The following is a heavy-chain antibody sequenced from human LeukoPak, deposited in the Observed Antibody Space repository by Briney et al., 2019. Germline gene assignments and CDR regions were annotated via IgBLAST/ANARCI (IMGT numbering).Heavy chain of an antibody. V-gene: IGHV1-18*01. CDR3: ARAYCSSTSCHINNWFDP. CDR2: ISAYNGNT. J-gene: IGHJ5*02. Sequence: GASVKVSCKASGYTFTSYGISWVRQAPGQGLEWMGWISAYNGNTNYAQKLQGRVTMTTDTSTSTAYMELRSLRSDDTAVYYCARAYCSSTSCHINNWFDPWGQGTLVTVSS. CDR1: GYTFTSYG. D-gene: IGHD2-2*02.